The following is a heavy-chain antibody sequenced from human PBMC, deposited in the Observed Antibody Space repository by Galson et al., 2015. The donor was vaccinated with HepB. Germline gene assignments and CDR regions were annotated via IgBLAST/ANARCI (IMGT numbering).Heavy chain of an antibody. Sequence: SVKVSCKASGYTFNKYGISWVRQAPGQGLEWMGWISTKRGITKHAQNFQGRVTMTTETSTNTAYMELRSLRSADTAVYYCARDVDWALDYWGQGTLVTVSS. D-gene: IGHD3-9*01. J-gene: IGHJ4*02. CDR2: ISTKRGIT. CDR1: GYTFNKYG. V-gene: IGHV1-18*01. CDR3: ARDVDWALDY.